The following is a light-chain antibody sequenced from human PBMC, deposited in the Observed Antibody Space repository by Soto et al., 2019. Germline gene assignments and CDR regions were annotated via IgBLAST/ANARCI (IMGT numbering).Light chain of an antibody. V-gene: IGLV2-14*03. Sequence: QSVLTQPASVSGSPGQSITISCTGTSSDVGAYNFASWHQQHPGKAPKLMIYNVYDRPSGISYRFSGSKSGNTASLTISGLQGEDEADYYCSVYTVSRTYVFGTGTKVTVL. J-gene: IGLJ1*01. CDR1: SSDVGAYNF. CDR2: NVY. CDR3: SVYTVSRTYV.